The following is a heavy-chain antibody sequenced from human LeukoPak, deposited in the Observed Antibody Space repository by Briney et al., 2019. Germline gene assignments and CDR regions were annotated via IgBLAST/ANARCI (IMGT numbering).Heavy chain of an antibody. J-gene: IGHJ1*01. D-gene: IGHD3-16*01. CDR1: GFTFSSYA. CDR2: ISYDGSNK. V-gene: IGHV3-30-3*01. CDR3: ARGLGGL. Sequence: GGSLRLSCAASGFTFSSYAMHWVRQAPGKGLEWVALISYDGSNKYYADSVKGRFTISRDSSKNTLYLQMNSLRVEDTAVYYCARGLGGLWGQGTLVTVSS.